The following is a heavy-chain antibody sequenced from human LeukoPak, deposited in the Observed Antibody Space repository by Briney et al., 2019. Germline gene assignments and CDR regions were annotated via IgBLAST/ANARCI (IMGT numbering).Heavy chain of an antibody. CDR1: GGSFSGYY. J-gene: IGHJ6*02. CDR3: ARSGYNYYYYYGMDV. Sequence: SETLSLTCAVYGGSFSGYYWSWIRQPPGKGLEWIGEINHSGSTNYDPSLKSRVTISVDTSKNQFSLKLSSVTAADTAVYYCARSGYNYYYYYGMDVWGQGTTVTVSS. D-gene: IGHD6-13*01. CDR2: INHSGST. V-gene: IGHV4-34*01.